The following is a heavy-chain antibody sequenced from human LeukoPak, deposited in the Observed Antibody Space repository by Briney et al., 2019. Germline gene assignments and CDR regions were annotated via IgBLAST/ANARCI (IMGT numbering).Heavy chain of an antibody. V-gene: IGHV1-69*01. CDR2: IIPIFGTA. CDR1: GGTFISYA. CDR3: ARYGVVPAAIWPSSSWYPSGYYYYYGMDV. D-gene: IGHD2-2*01. Sequence: ASVKVSCKASGGTFISYAISWVRQAPGQGLEWMGGIIPIFGTANYAQKFQGRVTITADESTSTAYMELSSLRSEDTTVYYCARYGVVPAAIWPSSSWYPSGYYYYYGMDVWGQGTTVTVSS. J-gene: IGHJ6*02.